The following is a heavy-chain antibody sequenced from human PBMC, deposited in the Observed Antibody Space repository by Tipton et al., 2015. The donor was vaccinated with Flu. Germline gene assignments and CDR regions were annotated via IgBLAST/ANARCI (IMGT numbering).Heavy chain of an antibody. D-gene: IGHD2/OR15-2a*01. CDR2: IWYDGSNI. CDR3: ARDEGVVNYYFGMDV. V-gene: IGHV3-33*01. Sequence: SLRLSCKVSGFDFSVYGMHWVRQAPGKGLEWVAVIWYDGSNIHYADSVKGRFTISRDNSKNTRYLQMNGLRAEDTAVYYCARDEGVVNYYFGMDVWGQGTTVTVSS. CDR1: GFDFSVYG. J-gene: IGHJ6*01.